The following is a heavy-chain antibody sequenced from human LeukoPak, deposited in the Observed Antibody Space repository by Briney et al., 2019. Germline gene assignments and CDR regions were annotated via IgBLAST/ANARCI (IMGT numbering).Heavy chain of an antibody. J-gene: IGHJ3*01. D-gene: IGHD3-10*01. Sequence: PGGSLRLSCAASGFTFSDYYMSWIRQAPGEGLEWVSYISSSGGTIYYAHSVKGRFTITRDNAKNSLYTEMNSLRAEDTAVYYCAGITSDAFDVCGQGRMVTVPA. CDR1: GFTFSDYY. CDR2: ISSSGGTI. CDR3: AGITSDAFDV. V-gene: IGHV3-11*04.